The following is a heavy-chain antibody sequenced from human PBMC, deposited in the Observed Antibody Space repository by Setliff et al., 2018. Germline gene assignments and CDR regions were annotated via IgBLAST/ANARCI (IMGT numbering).Heavy chain of an antibody. CDR3: VREGVDRRSSTDYRYYMDV. D-gene: IGHD6-6*01. Sequence: SEKVSCKASGATFSSHGISWVRQAPGQGLEWMGGTIPMFGTTEYAQKFQGRLTIITDESTNTAFMQLSSLRSDDTAVYYCVREGVDRRSSTDYRYYMDVWGKGTTVTVSS. CDR2: TIPMFGTT. CDR1: GATFSSHG. J-gene: IGHJ6*03. V-gene: IGHV1-69*05.